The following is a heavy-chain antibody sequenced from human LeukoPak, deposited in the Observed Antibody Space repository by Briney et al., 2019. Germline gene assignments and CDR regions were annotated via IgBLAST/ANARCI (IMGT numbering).Heavy chain of an antibody. CDR1: GCDFTTHG. CDR2: ISTYDGNT. CDR3: ARRNYGKLHFDY. Sequence: ASVKVSCKTSGCDFTTHGIGWVRQAPGQGLEWVGWISTYDGNTNYAQKLQGRVTLTTDTSTSTAYMELRNLRSDDTATYFCARRNYGKLHFDYWGQGTLVTVSS. J-gene: IGHJ4*02. V-gene: IGHV1-18*01. D-gene: IGHD1-7*01.